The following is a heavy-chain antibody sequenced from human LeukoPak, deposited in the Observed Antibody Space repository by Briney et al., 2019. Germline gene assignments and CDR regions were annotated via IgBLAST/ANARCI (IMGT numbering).Heavy chain of an antibody. V-gene: IGHV3-23*01. CDR2: IFPSGGEI. Sequence: QSGGSLRLSCAGSGFSFNSYAMSWVRQAPGKGLEWVSSIFPSGGEIHYADSVRGRFTISRDNSKSTLSLQMNSLRAEDTAIYYCATYRQVLLPFESWGQGALVTVSS. J-gene: IGHJ4*02. CDR3: ATYRQVLLPFES. D-gene: IGHD2-8*02. CDR1: GFSFNSYA.